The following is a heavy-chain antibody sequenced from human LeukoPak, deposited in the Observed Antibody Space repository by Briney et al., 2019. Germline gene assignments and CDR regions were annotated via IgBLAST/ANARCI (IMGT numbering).Heavy chain of an antibody. D-gene: IGHD3-22*01. CDR2: MSPNSDAT. CDR1: GYTFTVTGYY. CDR3: AADRYDSSGYYHFDY. J-gene: IGHJ4*02. Sequence: ASVKVSCKASGYTFTVTGYYIHWVRQAPGQGLEWMGWMSPNSDATNYAQKFQGRVTMTRDTSISTAYMDLSRLRSDDTAVYYCAADRYDSSGYYHFDYWGQGTLVTVSS. V-gene: IGHV1-2*02.